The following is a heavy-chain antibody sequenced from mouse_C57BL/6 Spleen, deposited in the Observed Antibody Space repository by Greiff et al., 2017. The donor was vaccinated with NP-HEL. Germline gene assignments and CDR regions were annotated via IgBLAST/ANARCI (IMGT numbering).Heavy chain of an antibody. CDR2: IDPSDSYT. V-gene: IGHV1-69*01. CDR3: ALNWDVAY. J-gene: IGHJ3*01. CDR1: GYTFTSYW. Sequence: QVQLQQPGAELVMPGASVKLSCKASGYTFTSYWMHWVKQRPGQGLEWIGEIDPSDSYTNYNQKFKGKSTLTVDKSSSTAYMQLSSLTSEDSAVYYCALNWDVAYWGQGTLVTVSA. D-gene: IGHD4-1*02.